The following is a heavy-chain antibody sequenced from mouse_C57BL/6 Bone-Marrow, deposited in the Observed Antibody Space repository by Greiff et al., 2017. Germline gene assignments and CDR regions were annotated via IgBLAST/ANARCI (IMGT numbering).Heavy chain of an antibody. Sequence: QVQLKESGAELVKPGASVKLSCKASGYTFTEYTIHWVKQRPGQGLEWIGWFYPGSGSIKYNEKFKDKATLTADKSSSTVYMELSRLTSEDSAVYFCGRHEGHGNYLAWFAYWGQGTLVTVSA. CDR3: GRHEGHGNYLAWFAY. J-gene: IGHJ3*01. D-gene: IGHD2-1*01. CDR1: GYTFTEYT. CDR2: FYPGSGSI. V-gene: IGHV1-62-2*01.